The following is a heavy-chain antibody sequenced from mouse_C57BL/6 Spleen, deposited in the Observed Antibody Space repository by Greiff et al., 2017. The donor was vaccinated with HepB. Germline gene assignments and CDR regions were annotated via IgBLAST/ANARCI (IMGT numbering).Heavy chain of an antibody. V-gene: IGHV1-52*01. J-gene: IGHJ1*03. CDR1: GYTFTSYW. CDR2: IDPSDSET. D-gene: IGHD2-4*01. CDR3: ARGDDYDVPGV. Sequence: QVQLQQPGAELVRPGSSVKLSCKASGYTFTSYWMHWVKQRPIQGLEWIGNIDPSDSETHYNQKFKDKATLTVDKSSSTAYMQLSSLTSEDSAVYYCARGDDYDVPGVWGTGTTVTVSS.